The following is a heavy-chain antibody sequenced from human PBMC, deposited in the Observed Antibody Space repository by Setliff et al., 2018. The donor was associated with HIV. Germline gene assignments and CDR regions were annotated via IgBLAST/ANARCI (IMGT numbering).Heavy chain of an antibody. CDR3: ARDVGVYDYVWGSYRQSGFDY. J-gene: IGHJ4*02. D-gene: IGHD3-16*02. CDR1: GGSISSGGYY. CDR2: IYYSGST. V-gene: IGHV4-31*03. Sequence: KTSETLSLTCTVSGGSISSGGYYWSWIRQHPGKGLEWIGYIYYSGSTYYNPSLKSRVTISVDTSKNQFSLKLSSVTAADTAVYYCARDVGVYDYVWGSYRQSGFDYWGQGTLVTVSS.